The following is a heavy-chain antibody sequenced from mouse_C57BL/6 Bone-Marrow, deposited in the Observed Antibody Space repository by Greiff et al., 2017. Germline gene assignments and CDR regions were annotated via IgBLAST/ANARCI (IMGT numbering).Heavy chain of an antibody. V-gene: IGHV5-6*01. Sequence: EVKVVESGGDLVKPGGSLKLSCAASGFTFSSYGMSWVRQTPDKRLEWVATISSGGSYTYYPDSVKGRFTISRDNAKNTRYLQMSSLKSEDTAMYYCARQDGCYGDWGQGNTLTVSS. CDR2: ISSGGSYT. CDR3: ARQDGCYGD. D-gene: IGHD2-3*01. J-gene: IGHJ2*01. CDR1: GFTFSSYG.